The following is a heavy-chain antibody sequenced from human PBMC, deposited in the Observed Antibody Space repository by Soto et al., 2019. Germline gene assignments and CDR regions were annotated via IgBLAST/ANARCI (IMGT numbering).Heavy chain of an antibody. V-gene: IGHV3-23*01. D-gene: IGHD3-10*02. CDR3: AKEFSSNYYVSIFHD. CDR1: GFTFSSYA. Sequence: GGSLRLSCAASGFTFSSYAMTWVRQAPGKGLEWVSSIYGSGGKTFYARSVQGRFTISRDNFKNTLYLQMNSLRAEDMAVYYCAKEFSSNYYVSIFHDWGQGTLVTVSS. CDR2: IYGSGGKT. J-gene: IGHJ4*02.